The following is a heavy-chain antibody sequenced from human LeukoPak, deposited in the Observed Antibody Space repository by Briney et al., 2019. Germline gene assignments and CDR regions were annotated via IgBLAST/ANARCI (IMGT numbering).Heavy chain of an antibody. Sequence: SETLSLTCAVFGGSISSNNWWTWVRQSPEKGLEWIGEIYHSGGTTYNPSLKSRVTLSVDKSKNQFSLKLTSVTAADTAVYYCARLRGYEGLDYWGQGTLVTVSS. J-gene: IGHJ4*02. CDR1: GGSISSNNW. CDR2: IYHSGGT. V-gene: IGHV4-4*02. CDR3: ARLRGYEGLDY. D-gene: IGHD5-12*01.